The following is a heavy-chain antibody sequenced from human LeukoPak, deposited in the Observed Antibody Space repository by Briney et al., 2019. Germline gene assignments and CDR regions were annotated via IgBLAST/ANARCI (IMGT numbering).Heavy chain of an antibody. CDR3: AIRGDSSWYGWFDP. Sequence: SETLSLTCAVYGGSFSGYYWSWIRQPPGKGLEWIGEINHSGSTNYNPSLKSRVTISVDTSKNQFSLKLSSVTAADTAVYYCAIRGDSSWYGWFDPWGQGTLVTVSS. D-gene: IGHD6-13*01. J-gene: IGHJ5*02. V-gene: IGHV4-34*01. CDR2: INHSGST. CDR1: GGSFSGYY.